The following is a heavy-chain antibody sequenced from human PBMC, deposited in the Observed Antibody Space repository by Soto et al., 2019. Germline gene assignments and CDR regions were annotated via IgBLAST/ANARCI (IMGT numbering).Heavy chain of an antibody. D-gene: IGHD1-20*01. J-gene: IGHJ6*02. Sequence: SQSLSLTCAVSWDSVSSNSAAWDWIRQSPSRGLERLGRTYYRSKWYNDYAVSVKSRITINPDTSKNQFSLQLNSVTPEDTAVYYCARDRSNWNLLPIDYYGMDVWGQGTTVNVSS. V-gene: IGHV6-1*01. CDR2: TYYRSKWYN. CDR1: WDSVSSNSAA. CDR3: ARDRSNWNLLPIDYYGMDV.